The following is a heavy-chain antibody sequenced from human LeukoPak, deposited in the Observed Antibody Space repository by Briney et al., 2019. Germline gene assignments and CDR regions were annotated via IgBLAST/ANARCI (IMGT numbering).Heavy chain of an antibody. CDR1: GGSFSGYY. Sequence: PSETLSLTCAVYGGSFSGYYWSWIRQPPGKGLEWIGYIYYSGSTNYNPSLKSRVTISVDTSKNQFSLKLSSVTAADTAVYYCARSSGYSILFDYWGQGTLVTVSS. J-gene: IGHJ4*02. V-gene: IGHV4-59*01. CDR3: ARSSGYSILFDY. D-gene: IGHD3-22*01. CDR2: IYYSGST.